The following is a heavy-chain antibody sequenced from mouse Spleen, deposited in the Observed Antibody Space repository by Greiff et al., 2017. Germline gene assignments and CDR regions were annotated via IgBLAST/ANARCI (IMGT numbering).Heavy chain of an antibody. J-gene: IGHJ3*01. CDR3: ALDSSGYAAY. CDR1: GYSFTGYY. D-gene: IGHD3-2*01. Sequence: VQLKQSGPELVKPGASVKISCKASGYSFTGYYMNWVKQSPEKSLEWIGEINPSTGGTTYNQKFKAKATLTVDKSSSTAYMQLKSLTSEDSAVYYCALDSSGYAAYWGQGTLVTVSA. CDR2: INPSTGGT. V-gene: IGHV1-42*01.